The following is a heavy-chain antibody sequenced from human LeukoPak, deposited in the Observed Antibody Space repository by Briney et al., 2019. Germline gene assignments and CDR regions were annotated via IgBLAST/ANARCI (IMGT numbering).Heavy chain of an antibody. D-gene: IGHD1-26*01. CDR2: IYYSGST. V-gene: IGHV4-39*01. CDR1: GDSISSSSYY. Sequence: PSETLSLTCTVSGDSISSSSYYWGWIRQPPGKGLEWIGNIYYSGSTYYNPSLKSRVTISVDTSKNQFSLKLSSVTAADTAVYYFARIVKVGGTRQFDYWGQGTLVTVSS. J-gene: IGHJ4*02. CDR3: ARIVKVGGTRQFDY.